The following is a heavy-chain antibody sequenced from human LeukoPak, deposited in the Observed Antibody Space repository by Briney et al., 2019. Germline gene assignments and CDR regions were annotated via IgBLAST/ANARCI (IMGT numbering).Heavy chain of an antibody. D-gene: IGHD1-26*01. Sequence: SETLSLTCAVYGGSCTGYYWSWIRQPPGKGLEWIGEINHSGSTNYNPVLKSRVTISVDTSKNQFSLKLSSVTAADTAVYYCARVPVWVLVVGALEAFDIWGQGTMVTVSS. CDR3: ARVPVWVLVVGALEAFDI. CDR2: INHSGST. J-gene: IGHJ3*02. V-gene: IGHV4-34*01. CDR1: GGSCTGYY.